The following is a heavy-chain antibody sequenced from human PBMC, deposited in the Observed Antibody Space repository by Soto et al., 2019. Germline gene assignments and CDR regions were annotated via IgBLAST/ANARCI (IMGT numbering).Heavy chain of an antibody. CDR3: AEGGGYDWGYYYGMDV. CDR2: IYYSGST. CDR1: GGSISSSSYY. D-gene: IGHD5-12*01. J-gene: IGHJ6*02. Sequence: PSETLSLTCTVSGGSISSSSYYWGWIRQPPGKGLEWIGSIYYSGSTYYNPSLKSRVTISVDTSKNQFSLKLSSVTAADTAVYYCAEGGGYDWGYYYGMDVWGQGTTVTVSS. V-gene: IGHV4-39*01.